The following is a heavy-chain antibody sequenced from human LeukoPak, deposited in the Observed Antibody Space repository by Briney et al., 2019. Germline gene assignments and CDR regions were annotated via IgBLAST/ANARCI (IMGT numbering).Heavy chain of an antibody. V-gene: IGHV4-34*01. CDR3: ARRGRRLGYFDY. D-gene: IGHD3-10*01. J-gene: IGHJ4*02. Sequence: SETLSLTCAVYGGSFSGYYWSWIRQPPGKGLEWIGEINHSGSTNYNPSLKSRVTISVDTSKNQFSLKLSSVTAADTAVYYCARRGRRLGYFDYWGQGTLVTVSS. CDR2: INHSGST. CDR1: GGSFSGYY.